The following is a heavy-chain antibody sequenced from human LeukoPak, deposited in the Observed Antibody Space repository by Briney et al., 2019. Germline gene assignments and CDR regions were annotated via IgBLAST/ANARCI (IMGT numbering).Heavy chain of an antibody. CDR3: ARGSSMYYDILTGYYINCGLDY. CDR2: INPNSGGT. D-gene: IGHD3-9*01. V-gene: IGHV1-2*02. CDR1: GYTFTGYY. Sequence: GASVKVSCKASGYTFTGYYMHWVRQAPGQGLEWMGWINPNSGGTNYAQKFQGRVTMTRDTSISTAYMELSRLRSDDTAVYYCARGSSMYYDILTGYYINCGLDYWGQGTLVTVSS. J-gene: IGHJ4*02.